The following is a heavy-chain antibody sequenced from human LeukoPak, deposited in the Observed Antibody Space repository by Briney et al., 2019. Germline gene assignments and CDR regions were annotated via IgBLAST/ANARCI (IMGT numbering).Heavy chain of an antibody. D-gene: IGHD5-18*01. CDR1: GFTFSSHA. V-gene: IGHV3-7*01. J-gene: IGHJ6*03. CDR3: ARDRYSYGLGNYYYYYMDV. Sequence: GGSLRLSCAASGFTFSSHAMSWVRQAPGKGLEWVANIKQDGSEKYYVDSVKGRFTISRDNAKNSLYLQMNSLRAEDTAVYYCARDRYSYGLGNYYYYYMDVWGKGTTVTVSS. CDR2: IKQDGSEK.